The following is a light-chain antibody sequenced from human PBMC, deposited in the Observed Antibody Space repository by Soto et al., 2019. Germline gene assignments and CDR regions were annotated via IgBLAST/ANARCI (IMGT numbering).Light chain of an antibody. CDR2: DVS. J-gene: IGLJ2*01. CDR3: SSFTTSSALV. CDR1: NSDIGYYNF. Sequence: QSALTQPASVSGSPGQSITISCTGTNSDIGYYNFVSWYQHHPGKAPKLMIYDVSNRPSGVSNRFSGSKSGNTASLTISGLLAEDEADYYCSSFTTSSALVFGGGTKLTVL. V-gene: IGLV2-14*03.